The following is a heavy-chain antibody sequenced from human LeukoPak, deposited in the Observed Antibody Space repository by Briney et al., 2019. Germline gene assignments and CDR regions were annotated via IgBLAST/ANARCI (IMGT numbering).Heavy chain of an antibody. CDR1: GGSISSYY. J-gene: IGHJ4*02. CDR2: IYYSGST. V-gene: IGHV4-59*01. CDR3: ARGMYYDYVWGSYRYTLDY. D-gene: IGHD3-16*02. Sequence: SETLSLTCTVSGGSISSYYWSWIRQPPGKGLEWIGYIYYSGSTNYNPSLKSRVTISVDTSKNQFSLKLSSVTAADTAVYYCARGMYYDYVWGSYRYTLDYWGQGTLVTVSS.